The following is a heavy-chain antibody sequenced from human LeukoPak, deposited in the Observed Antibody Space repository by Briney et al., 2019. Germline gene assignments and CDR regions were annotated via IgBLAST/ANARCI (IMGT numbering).Heavy chain of an antibody. CDR3: AKGALSGWYLFEY. Sequence: GGSLRLSCAASGFSFSSNGMHWVRQAPGKGLEWVAFIRYDGSNQYYADSVKGRFTISRDNSKNTLHLQMNSLRAEDTAVYYCAKGALSGWYLFEYWGQGTLVTVSS. CDR1: GFSFSSNG. J-gene: IGHJ4*02. V-gene: IGHV3-30*02. CDR2: IRYDGSNQ. D-gene: IGHD6-19*01.